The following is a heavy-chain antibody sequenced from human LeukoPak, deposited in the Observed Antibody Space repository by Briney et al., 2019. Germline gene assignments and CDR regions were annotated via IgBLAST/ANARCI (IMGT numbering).Heavy chain of an antibody. J-gene: IGHJ6*03. CDR2: ISGSGGST. V-gene: IGHV3-23*01. CDR3: AKEYGDYEVFDYYYYMDV. Sequence: GGSLRLSCAASGFTVSSNYMSWVRQAPGKGLEWVSAISGSGGSTYYADSVKGRFTISRDNSKNTLYLQMNSLRAEDTAVYYCAKEYGDYEVFDYYYYMDVWGKGNTVTVSS. D-gene: IGHD4-17*01. CDR1: GFTVSSNY.